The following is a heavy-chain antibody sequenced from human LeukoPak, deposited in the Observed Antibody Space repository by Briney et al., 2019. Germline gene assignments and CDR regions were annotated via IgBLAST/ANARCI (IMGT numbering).Heavy chain of an antibody. CDR3: AREGGYLYYYYYGMDV. CDR1: GFTFNTYT. Sequence: PGGSLRLSCAASGFTFNTYTMNWARQAPGKGLEWVASINHNGNVNYYVDSVKGRFTISRDNAKNSLYLQMSNLRAEDTAVYYCAREGGYLYYYYYGMDVWGQGTTVTVSS. J-gene: IGHJ6*02. V-gene: IGHV3-7*01. D-gene: IGHD5-12*01. CDR2: INHNGNVN.